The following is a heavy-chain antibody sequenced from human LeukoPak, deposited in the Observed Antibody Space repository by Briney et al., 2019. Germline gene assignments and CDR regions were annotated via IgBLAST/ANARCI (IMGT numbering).Heavy chain of an antibody. J-gene: IGHJ4*02. D-gene: IGHD3-9*01. CDR3: ARGPQTYYDILTGLSF. Sequence: SETLSLTCAVYGGSFSGYYWSWIRQPPGKGLEWIEEINHSGSTNYNPSLKSRVTISGDTSKKQFSLKLSSVTAADTAVYYCARGPQTYYDILTGLSFWGQGTLVTVSS. V-gene: IGHV4-34*01. CDR2: INHSGST. CDR1: GGSFSGYY.